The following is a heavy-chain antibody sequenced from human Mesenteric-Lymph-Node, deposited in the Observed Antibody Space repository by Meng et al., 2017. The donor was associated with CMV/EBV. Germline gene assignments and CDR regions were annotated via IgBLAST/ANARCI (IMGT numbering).Heavy chain of an antibody. J-gene: IGHJ5*02. CDR3: ARDREFGEPLGGFDP. CDR2: VSGYNSKA. V-gene: IGHV1-18*01. CDR1: NYTFTSYG. Sequence: ASVKVSCKASNYTFTSYGVSWVRQAPGQGLEWMGWVSGYNSKADYAQKFQDRVTMTTDTSTNTAYMDLRSLRSEDTAVYYCARDREFGEPLGGFDPWGQGTLVTVSS. D-gene: IGHD3-10*01.